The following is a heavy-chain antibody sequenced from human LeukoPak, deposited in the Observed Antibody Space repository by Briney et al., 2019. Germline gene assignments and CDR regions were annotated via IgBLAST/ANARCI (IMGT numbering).Heavy chain of an antibody. CDR2: IWYDGSNK. CDR3: ARDSSGSSYYFDY. J-gene: IGHJ4*02. D-gene: IGHD3-22*01. V-gene: IGHV3-33*01. Sequence: GGSLRLSCAASGFTFSSYGMHWVRQAPGKGLKWWAVIWYDGSNKYYADSVNGRFTISRDNSKNTLYLQMNSLRAEDTAVYYCARDSSGSSYYFDYWGQGTLVTVSS. CDR1: GFTFSSYG.